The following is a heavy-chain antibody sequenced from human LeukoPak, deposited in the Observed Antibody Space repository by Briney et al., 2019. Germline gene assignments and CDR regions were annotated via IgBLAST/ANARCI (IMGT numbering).Heavy chain of an antibody. CDR3: ARYCSSTSCYRGHYYYMDV. CDR1: GFTFSSYS. J-gene: IGHJ6*03. V-gene: IGHV3-21*04. CDR2: ISSSSSYI. D-gene: IGHD2-2*02. Sequence: PGGSLRLSCAASGFTFSSYSMNWVRQAPGKGLEWVSSISSSSSYIYYVDSVKGRFTISRDNAKNSLYLQMNSLRAEDTALYYCARYCSSTSCYRGHYYYMDVWGKGTTVTVSS.